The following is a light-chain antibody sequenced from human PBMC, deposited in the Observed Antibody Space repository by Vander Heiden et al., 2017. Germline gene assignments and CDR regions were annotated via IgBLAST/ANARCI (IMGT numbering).Light chain of an antibody. CDR2: EAS. Sequence: EIVLTQSPATLSLSTGEGATLSCRASQSVSSYLAWYQHKPGQAPRLLIYEASNRATRIPGRFSGTGSGTDFTLTISSLEPEDSAVYYCQHRSGWLPGTFGPGTKVEIK. V-gene: IGKV3-11*01. J-gene: IGKJ1*01. CDR3: QHRSGWLPGT. CDR1: QSVSSY.